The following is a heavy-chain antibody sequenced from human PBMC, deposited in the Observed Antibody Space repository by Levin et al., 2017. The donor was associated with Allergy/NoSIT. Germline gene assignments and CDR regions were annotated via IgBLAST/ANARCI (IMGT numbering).Heavy chain of an antibody. CDR1: GFTFSSYA. CDR3: ARGGGQRGLFWSGYYYYGMDV. J-gene: IGHJ6*02. D-gene: IGHD3-3*01. CDR2: ISYDGSNK. V-gene: IGHV3-30*04. Sequence: GESLKISCAASGFTFSSYAMHWVRQAPGKGLEWVAVISYDGSNKYYADSVKGRFTISRDNSKNTLYLQMNSLRAEDTAVYYCARGGGQRGLFWSGYYYYGMDVWGQGTTVTVSS.